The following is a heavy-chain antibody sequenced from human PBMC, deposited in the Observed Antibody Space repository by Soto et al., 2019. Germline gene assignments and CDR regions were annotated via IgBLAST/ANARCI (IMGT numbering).Heavy chain of an antibody. CDR2: INPNDGTT. CDR3: AKGFVSGQLPNHYYYGVDV. Sequence: QEQLVQSGAEVKKPGASVKVSCKASGYSFTSSYMHWLRQAPGQGPEWMGMINPNDGTTTNAQRFQGRVTMTTDTSTTSVYMELSSLRAEDTAVYYCAKGFVSGQLPNHYYYGVDVWGHGTTVTVSS. J-gene: IGHJ6*02. CDR1: GYSFTSSY. V-gene: IGHV1-46*01. D-gene: IGHD6-6*01.